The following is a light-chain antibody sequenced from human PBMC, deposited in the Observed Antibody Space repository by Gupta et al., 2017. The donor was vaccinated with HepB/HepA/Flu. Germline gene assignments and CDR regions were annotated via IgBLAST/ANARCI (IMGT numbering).Light chain of an antibody. CDR3: CSYAGPTTHVV. V-gene: IGLV2-23*02. CDR1: SSDLGSYNL. Sequence: QSALTQPASVSESPGQSITISCTGASSDLGSYNLVSWYQKHPGTAPNLIIYEVTKRPSGVSYRFSGSKSGNTASLTISGLQAEDEADYYCCSYAGPTTHVVFGGGTKLTGL. CDR2: EVT. J-gene: IGLJ2*01.